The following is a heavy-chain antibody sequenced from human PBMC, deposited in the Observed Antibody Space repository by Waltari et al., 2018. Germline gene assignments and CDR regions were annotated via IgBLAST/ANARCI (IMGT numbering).Heavy chain of an antibody. Sequence: QVQLVQSGAEVKKPGSSVKVSCKASGGTFSSYAISWVRQAPGQGLEWMGGTIPILGIAKDAKKCQGRVTITADESTSTAYMELSSLRSEDTAVYYCARIAAAGLYYYMDVWGKGTTVTVSS. CDR1: GGTFSSYA. CDR2: TIPILGIA. J-gene: IGHJ6*03. D-gene: IGHD6-13*01. CDR3: ARIAAAGLYYYMDV. V-gene: IGHV1-69*04.